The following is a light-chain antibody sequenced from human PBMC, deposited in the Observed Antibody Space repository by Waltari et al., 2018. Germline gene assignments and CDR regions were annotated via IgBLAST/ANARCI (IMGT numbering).Light chain of an antibody. CDR3: SSFTRSNSYV. V-gene: IGLV2-14*01. J-gene: IGLJ1*01. CDR1: SSDVGYSHY. CDR2: EVS. Sequence: QSALTQPASVSGSPGQSITISCTGTSSDVGYSHYVSWYQQHPGKAPKLMIFEVSNRPSGVSTRFSGSKSGSTASLTISGLQSEDEAEYYCSSFTRSNSYVFGTGTEVIVL.